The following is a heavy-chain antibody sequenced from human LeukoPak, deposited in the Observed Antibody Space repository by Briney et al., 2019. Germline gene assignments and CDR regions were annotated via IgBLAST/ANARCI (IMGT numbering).Heavy chain of an antibody. Sequence: GGSLRLSCAASGFAFDDYAMHWVRQAPGKGLQWISSINWVGDTSSYADSVRGRFTVSRDNTEGSPYLQMDSLRSEDTALYYCAKDRQYGDYGGGDFFDSWGQGTLVTVSS. CDR1: GFAFDDYA. D-gene: IGHD4-17*01. CDR2: INWVGDTS. CDR3: AKDRQYGDYGGGDFFDS. J-gene: IGHJ4*02. V-gene: IGHV3-43D*03.